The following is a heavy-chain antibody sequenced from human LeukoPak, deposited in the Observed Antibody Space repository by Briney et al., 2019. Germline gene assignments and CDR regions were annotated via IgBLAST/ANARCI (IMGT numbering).Heavy chain of an antibody. J-gene: IGHJ4*02. CDR3: ASYSSSSGVIDY. V-gene: IGHV4-59*01. CDR2: IYYSGST. CDR1: GGSISSYY. D-gene: IGHD6-6*01. Sequence: SETLSLTCTVSGGSISSYYWSWIRQPPGKGLEWIGYIYYSGSTNYNPSLKSRVTISVDTPKNQFSLKLSSVTAADTAVYYCASYSSSSGVIDYWGQGTLVTVSS.